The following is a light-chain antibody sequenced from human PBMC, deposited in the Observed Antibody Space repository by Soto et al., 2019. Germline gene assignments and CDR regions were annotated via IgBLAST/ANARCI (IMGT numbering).Light chain of an antibody. CDR1: NSDVGTYEL. CDR2: EGS. Sequence: QSALTQPASVSGSPGQSITISCTGTNSDVGTYELVSWYQQHPGRAPKLMIYEGSKRPSGVSHRFSGSKSGDTASLTISGLQAEDEANYYCCSYAASSALWVFGGGTKLTVL. CDR3: CSYAASSALWV. V-gene: IGLV2-23*01. J-gene: IGLJ3*02.